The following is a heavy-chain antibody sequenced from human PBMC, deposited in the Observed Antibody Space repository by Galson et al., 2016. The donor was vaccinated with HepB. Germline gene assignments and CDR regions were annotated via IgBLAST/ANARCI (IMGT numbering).Heavy chain of an antibody. CDR2: ITYHGGNQ. Sequence: SLRLSCAASGFTFRSYGLQWVRPAPGKGPEWLAIITYHGGNQFYADSVKGRFTISRDDSRNSVYLQMDSLREEDTAVYYGGQWDWNDPADWGQGTLVSVSS. CDR3: GQWDWNDPAD. D-gene: IGHD1-1*01. J-gene: IGHJ4*02. V-gene: IGHV3-30*03. CDR1: GFTFRSYG.